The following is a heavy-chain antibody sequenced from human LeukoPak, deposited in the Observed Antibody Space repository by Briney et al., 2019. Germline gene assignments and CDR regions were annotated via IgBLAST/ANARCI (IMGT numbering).Heavy chain of an antibody. Sequence: PSETLSLTCTVSGGSISSSSYYWGWIRQPPGKGLEWIVRMCYSGTTYYNPSLKSRVTISVDTSKNQFSLKLSSVTPADTAVYYCARLDFVGFGELESSYYFDYWGQGTLVTVSS. CDR3: ARLDFVGFGELESSYYFDY. D-gene: IGHD3-10*01. V-gene: IGHV4-39*01. J-gene: IGHJ4*02. CDR2: MCYSGTT. CDR1: GGSISSSSYY.